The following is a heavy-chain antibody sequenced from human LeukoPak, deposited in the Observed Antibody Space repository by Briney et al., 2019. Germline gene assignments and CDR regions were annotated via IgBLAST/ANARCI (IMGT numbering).Heavy chain of an antibody. Sequence: ASVKVSCKASGYTFTSYGISWVRQAPGQGLEWMGWISAYNGNTNYAQKLQGRVTMTRDTSTSTVYMELSSLRSEDTAVYYCARGTPGRTPVVPAATIDYWGQGTLVTVSS. D-gene: IGHD2-2*01. CDR3: ARGTPGRTPVVPAATIDY. V-gene: IGHV1-18*01. CDR2: ISAYNGNT. J-gene: IGHJ4*02. CDR1: GYTFTSYG.